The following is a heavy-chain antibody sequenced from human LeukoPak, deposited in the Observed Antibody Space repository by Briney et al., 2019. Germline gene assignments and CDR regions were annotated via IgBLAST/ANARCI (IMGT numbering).Heavy chain of an antibody. Sequence: GGSLRLSCAASGFTFSSYEMNWVRQAPGKGLEWVSGISGSGDRTYYADSVKGRFSISRDKSKNTLFLQMNSLRAEDTAVYYCAKGSIVGATSYYYMDVWGKGTTVTISS. V-gene: IGHV3-23*01. D-gene: IGHD1-26*01. J-gene: IGHJ6*03. CDR2: ISGSGDRT. CDR1: GFTFSSYE. CDR3: AKGSIVGATSYYYMDV.